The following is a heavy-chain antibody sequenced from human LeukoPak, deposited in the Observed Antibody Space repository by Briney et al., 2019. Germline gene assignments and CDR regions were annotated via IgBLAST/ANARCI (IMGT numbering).Heavy chain of an antibody. CDR1: GFTFSSYG. CDR3: GRDACGGGGYYYYYGMDV. J-gene: IGHJ6*02. V-gene: IGHV3-33*01. CDR2: IWYDGSNK. D-gene: IGHD2-21*01. Sequence: PGRSLRLSCAASGFTFSSYGMHWVRQAPGKGLEWVAVIWYDGSNKYYADSVKGRFTISRDNSKNTLYLQMNSLRAEDTAVYYCGRDACGGGGYYYYYGMDVWGQGTTVTVSS.